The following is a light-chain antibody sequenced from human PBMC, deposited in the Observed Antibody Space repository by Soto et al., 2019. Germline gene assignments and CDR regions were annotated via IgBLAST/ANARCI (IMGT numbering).Light chain of an antibody. CDR2: EVS. CDR1: SSDVGSYNL. Sequence: QSALTQPASVSGSPGQSITISCTGTSSDVGSYNLVSRYQQHPGKAPKLMIYEVSKRPSGVSNRFSGSQSDNTASLTISGLQAEDEADYYCCSYAGSSTYVVFGGGTKLTVL. V-gene: IGLV2-23*02. CDR3: CSYAGSSTYVV. J-gene: IGLJ2*01.